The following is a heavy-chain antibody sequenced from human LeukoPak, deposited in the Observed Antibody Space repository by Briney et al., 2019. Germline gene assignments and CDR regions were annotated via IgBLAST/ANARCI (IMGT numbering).Heavy chain of an antibody. J-gene: IGHJ1*01. CDR2: ISAYNGNT. CDR3: AREYYYDGSGYPEYFQH. Sequence: GASVQVSCKASGYTFTSYGISWVRQAPGKGLEWMGWISAYNGNTNYAQKLQGRVTMTTDTSTSTAYMELRSLRSDDTAVYYCAREYYYDGSGYPEYFQHWGQGTLVTVSS. CDR1: GYTFTSYG. D-gene: IGHD3-22*01. V-gene: IGHV1-18*01.